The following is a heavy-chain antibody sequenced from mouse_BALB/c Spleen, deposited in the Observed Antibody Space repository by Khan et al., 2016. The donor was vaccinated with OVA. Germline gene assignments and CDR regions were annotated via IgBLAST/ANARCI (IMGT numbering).Heavy chain of an antibody. V-gene: IGHV1-69*02. D-gene: IGHD2-10*02. CDR3: ARDQYGNYVYAMDY. CDR1: GYTFTSYW. J-gene: IGHJ4*01. CDR2: IDPSDSET. Sequence: QVQLQQPGAELVKPGAPVKLSCKASGYTFTSYWMNWVKQRPGRGLEWIGRIDPSDSETHYNQKFKDKATLTVDQSSSTAYIQLSSLTSEDSAVYYCARDQYGNYVYAMDYWGQGTSVTVSS.